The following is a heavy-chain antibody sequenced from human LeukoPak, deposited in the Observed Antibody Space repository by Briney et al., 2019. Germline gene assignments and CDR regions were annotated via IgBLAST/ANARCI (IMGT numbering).Heavy chain of an antibody. Sequence: QPGGSLRLSCAASGFTFSSYGMHWVRQAPGKGLEWVVVIWYDGSNKYYADSVKGRFTISRDNSKNTLYLQMNSLRVEDTAVYYCARDEYCSGGRCYYYGMDVWGQGTTVTVAS. CDR1: GFTFSSYG. D-gene: IGHD2-15*01. CDR3: ARDEYCSGGRCYYYGMDV. J-gene: IGHJ6*02. V-gene: IGHV3-33*01. CDR2: IWYDGSNK.